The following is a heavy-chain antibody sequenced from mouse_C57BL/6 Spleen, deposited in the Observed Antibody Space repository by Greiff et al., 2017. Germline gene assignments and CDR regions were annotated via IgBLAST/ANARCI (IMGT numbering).Heavy chain of an antibody. V-gene: IGHV1-80*01. CDR3: ARSGGYPDYFDY. D-gene: IGHD3-1*01. Sequence: QVQLQQSGAELVKPGASVKISCKASGYAFSSYWMNWVKQRPGKGLEWIGQIYPGDGDTNYNGKFKGKATLTADKSSSTAYMQLSSLTSEDSAVYFCARSGGYPDYFDYWGQGTTLTVSS. J-gene: IGHJ2*01. CDR2: IYPGDGDT. CDR1: GYAFSSYW.